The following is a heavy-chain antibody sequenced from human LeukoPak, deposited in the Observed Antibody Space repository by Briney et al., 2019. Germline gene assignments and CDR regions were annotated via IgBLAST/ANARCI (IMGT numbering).Heavy chain of an antibody. V-gene: IGHV4-39*01. D-gene: IGHD3-3*01. CDR3: ARLNPLEHLFSFYFDS. Sequence: SETLSLTCSVSGDSISNGHYYWGWIRQPPGKGLEWLATISSRGSTFYNPSLKSRVAISVDTSKNQISLNLSSVTASDTSLYYCARLNPLEHLFSFYFDSWGQGILATVSS. J-gene: IGHJ4*02. CDR2: ISSRGST. CDR1: GDSISNGHYY.